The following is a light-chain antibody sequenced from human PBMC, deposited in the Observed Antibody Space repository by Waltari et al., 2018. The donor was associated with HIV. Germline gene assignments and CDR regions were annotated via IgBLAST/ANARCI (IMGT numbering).Light chain of an antibody. J-gene: IGLJ2*01. CDR2: SNN. CDR3: AAWDDSLNGVV. Sequence: QSVLTQPPSASGTPGQRVTIPCSGSSSTLGSNTVTWHQQLPGTAPKLLIYSNNQRPSGVPDRFSGSKSGTSASLAISGLQSEDEADYYCAAWDDSLNGVVVGGGTKLTVL. V-gene: IGLV1-44*01. CDR1: SSTLGSNT.